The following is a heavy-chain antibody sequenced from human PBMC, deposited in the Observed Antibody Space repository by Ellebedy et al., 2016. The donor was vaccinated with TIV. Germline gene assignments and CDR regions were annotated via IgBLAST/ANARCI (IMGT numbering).Heavy chain of an antibody. D-gene: IGHD2-15*01. J-gene: IGHJ6*02. Sequence: MPSETLSLTCTVSGGPISGSYWSWIRQSAGKGLTWIGRIYTSGSTPYHPSLKSRVSLSVDASKNQFSLRLRSVTAADTAVYYCARVFYCNGGGCPNSDYGLDVWGQGTTVTVFS. CDR1: GGPISGSY. CDR2: IYTSGST. V-gene: IGHV4-4*07. CDR3: ARVFYCNGGGCPNSDYGLDV.